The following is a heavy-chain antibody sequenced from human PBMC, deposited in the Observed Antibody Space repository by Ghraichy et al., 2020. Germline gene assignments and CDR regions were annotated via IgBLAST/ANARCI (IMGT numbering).Heavy chain of an antibody. D-gene: IGHD6-13*01. J-gene: IGHJ4*02. CDR2: IYNSGST. V-gene: IGHV4-4*07. Sequence: SETLSLTCTVSGGSISSYYWSWIRQPAGKGLEWIGRIYNSGSTNYNPSLKSRVTMSVDTSKNQFSLKLSSVTAADTAVYYCARESSSAAFDYSDQGTLVSVSS. CDR1: GGSISSYY. CDR3: ARESSSAAFDY.